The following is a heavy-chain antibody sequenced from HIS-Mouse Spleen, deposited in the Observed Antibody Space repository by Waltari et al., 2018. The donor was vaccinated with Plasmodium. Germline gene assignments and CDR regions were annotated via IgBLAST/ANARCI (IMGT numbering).Heavy chain of an antibody. V-gene: IGHV4-39*07. J-gene: IGHJ4*02. CDR3: ARVAVAGIDY. CDR2: IYYSGRT. CDR1: GGSISSISYY. D-gene: IGHD6-19*01. Sequence: QLQLQESGPGLVKPSETLSLTCTVSGGSISSISYYWGWIRQPPGKGLGWIGSIYYSGRTYYNPSHKSRVTISVDTSKNQFSRRLSSVTAADTAVYYCARVAVAGIDYWGQGTLVTVSS.